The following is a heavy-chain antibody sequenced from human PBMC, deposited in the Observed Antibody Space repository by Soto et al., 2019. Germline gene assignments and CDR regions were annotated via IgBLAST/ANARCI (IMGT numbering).Heavy chain of an antibody. J-gene: IGHJ6*02. D-gene: IGHD6-13*01. CDR2: LNPNSGIT. CDR3: ARGQIIYKLVGASYYYYGMDV. V-gene: IGHV1-8*01. Sequence: ASVRVSGKASGYTFTSYDITWVRPATRQGLEWKGWLNPNSGITRSAQKFQGGVTMTRNTSISTAYMELSSLRSEDTAVYYCARGQIIYKLVGASYYYYGMDVWG. CDR1: GYTFTSYD.